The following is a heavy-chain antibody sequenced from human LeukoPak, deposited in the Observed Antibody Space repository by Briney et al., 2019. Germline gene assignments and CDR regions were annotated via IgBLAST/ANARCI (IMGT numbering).Heavy chain of an antibody. CDR3: AKDDWWRLPNLYYFDY. CDR2: ISGSGGST. Sequence: GGSLRLSCAASGFTFSSYAMSWVRQAPGKGLEWVSAISGSGGSTYYADSVKGRFTISRDNFKNTLYLQMNSLRAEDTAVYYCAKDDWWRLPNLYYFDYWGQGTLVTVSS. CDR1: GFTFSSYA. D-gene: IGHD2-21*02. V-gene: IGHV3-23*01. J-gene: IGHJ4*02.